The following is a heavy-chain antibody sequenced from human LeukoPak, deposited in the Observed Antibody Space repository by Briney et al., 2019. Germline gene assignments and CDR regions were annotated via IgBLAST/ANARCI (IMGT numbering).Heavy chain of an antibody. CDR2: FDPEDGET. D-gene: IGHD3-9*01. Sequence: GASVKVSCKVSGYTLSELSMHWVRQAPGKGLEWMGGFDPEDGETIYAQKFQGRVTMAEDTSTDTAYMELSSLRSEDTAVYYCATGYDILTGYYVYWGQGTLVTVSS. V-gene: IGHV1-24*01. CDR1: GYTLSELS. J-gene: IGHJ4*02. CDR3: ATGYDILTGYYVY.